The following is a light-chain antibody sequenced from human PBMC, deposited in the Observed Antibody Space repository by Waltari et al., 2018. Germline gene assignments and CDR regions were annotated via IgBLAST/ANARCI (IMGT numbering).Light chain of an antibody. J-gene: IGLJ2*01. V-gene: IGLV3-1*01. Sequence: SYDLTQPPSVSASPGQTASIACFGDKLGDKYVSRYQQKPGQSPVLVIYQDTKRPSVIPERFSASNSGNTATLTVSETQAVDEASYYCQTWDSNTVVFGGGTTLTVL. CDR2: QDT. CDR3: QTWDSNTVV. CDR1: KLGDKY.